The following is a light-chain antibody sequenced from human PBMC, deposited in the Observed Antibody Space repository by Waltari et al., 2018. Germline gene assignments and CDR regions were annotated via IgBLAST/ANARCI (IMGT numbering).Light chain of an antibody. V-gene: IGLV4-69*01. J-gene: IGLJ3*02. Sequence: QVVLTQSPSASASLGASVTLTCTLRSDHSGNSIAWHQKQPGKGPRFLMRLNNDGSHKRGDGIPQRFSGSSSGAERYLFISSLQSEDEADYYCQTWGTGFQVFGGGTRLSVL. CDR1: SDHSGNS. CDR2: LNNDGSH. CDR3: QTWGTGFQV.